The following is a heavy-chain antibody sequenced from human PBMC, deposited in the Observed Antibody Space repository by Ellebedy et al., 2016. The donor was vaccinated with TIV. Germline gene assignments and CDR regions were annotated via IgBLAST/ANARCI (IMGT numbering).Heavy chain of an antibody. CDR2: RPYDGVNT. CDR1: GFTFSIST. D-gene: IGHD7-27*01. V-gene: IGHV3-30*04. CDR3: AHRELGGPFDY. J-gene: IGHJ4*02. Sequence: GGSLRLXCAASGFTFSISTMHWVRQAPGKGLEWVAAVRPYDGVNTYYADSVKGRFTISRDDSKNTLYLQMNSLRAEDTAVYYCAHRELGGPFDYWGQGTLVTVSS.